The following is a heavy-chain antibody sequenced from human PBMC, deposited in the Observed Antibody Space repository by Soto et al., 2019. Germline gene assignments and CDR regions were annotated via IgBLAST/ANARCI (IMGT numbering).Heavy chain of an antibody. Sequence: ASETLSLTCAVYGGSFSGYYWSWIRQPPGKGLEWIGEINHSGSTNYNPSLKSRVTISVDTSKNQFSLKLSSVTAADTAVYYCARGHTYCYGSGSYSSNRRRAFDIWGQGTMVTVSS. CDR3: ARGHTYCYGSGSYSSNRRRAFDI. D-gene: IGHD3-10*01. J-gene: IGHJ3*02. V-gene: IGHV4-34*01. CDR2: INHSGST. CDR1: GGSFSGYY.